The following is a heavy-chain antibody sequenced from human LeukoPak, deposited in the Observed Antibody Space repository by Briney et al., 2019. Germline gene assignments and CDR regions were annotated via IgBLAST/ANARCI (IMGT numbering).Heavy chain of an antibody. CDR1: GGSISSSNYY. J-gene: IGHJ3*02. CDR3: ARRVRGLDPGAFDI. D-gene: IGHD3-10*01. CDR2: IYYSGST. V-gene: IGHV4-39*01. Sequence: TSETLSLTCTVSGGSISSSNYYWGWIRQPPGKGLEWIGSIYYSGSTYYNPSLKSRVTISVDTSKNQFSLKLSSVTAADTAVYYCARRVRGLDPGAFDIWGQGTMVTVSS.